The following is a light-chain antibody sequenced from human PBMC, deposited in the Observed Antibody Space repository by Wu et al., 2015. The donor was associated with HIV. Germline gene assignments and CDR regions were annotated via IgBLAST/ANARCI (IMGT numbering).Light chain of an antibody. Sequence: EIVLTQSPGTLSLSPGERATLSCRASQSVSSSYLAWYQQKPGQAPCLLIYGASSRATGIPDRFSGSGSGTDFTLTISRLEPEDFAVYYCQRYGSSPPWTFGQGTKVEIK. CDR1: QSVSSSY. J-gene: IGKJ1*01. CDR3: QRYGSSPPWT. CDR2: GAS. V-gene: IGKV3-20*01.